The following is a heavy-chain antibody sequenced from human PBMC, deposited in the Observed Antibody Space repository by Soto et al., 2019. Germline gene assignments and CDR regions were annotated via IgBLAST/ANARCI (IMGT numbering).Heavy chain of an antibody. CDR3: ARTNYYDTSGHPNWFDP. Sequence: QVQLVQSGAEVKKPGASVKVSCKASGYTFTSYDINWVRQATGQGLEWMGWMNPNSGNTGYAQKFQGRVTMTRNTSXRIXYMELSRLRSEDTAVYYCARTNYYDTSGHPNWFDPWGQGTLVTVSS. V-gene: IGHV1-8*01. CDR2: MNPNSGNT. J-gene: IGHJ5*02. CDR1: GYTFTSYD. D-gene: IGHD3-22*01.